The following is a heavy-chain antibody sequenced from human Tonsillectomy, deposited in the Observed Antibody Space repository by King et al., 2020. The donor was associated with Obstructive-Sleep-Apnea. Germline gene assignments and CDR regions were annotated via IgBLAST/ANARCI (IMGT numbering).Heavy chain of an antibody. CDR3: ARQTCSGGSCYSRWFDP. CDR1: GGSISSYY. D-gene: IGHD2-15*01. V-gene: IGHV4-59*08. CDR2: IYYSGST. Sequence: VQLQESGPGLVKPSETLSLTCTVSGGSISSYYWSWIRQPPGKGLEWIGYIYYSGSTNYNPSLKSRVTISVDTSKNQFSLKLSSVPAADTAVYYCARQTCSGGSCYSRWFDPWGQGTLVTVSS. J-gene: IGHJ5*02.